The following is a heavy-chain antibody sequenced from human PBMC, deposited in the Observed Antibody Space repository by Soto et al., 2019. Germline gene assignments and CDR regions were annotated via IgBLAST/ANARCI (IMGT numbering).Heavy chain of an antibody. CDR3: AKVLRELSQLKWELLHPSFDY. J-gene: IGHJ4*02. D-gene: IGHD1-26*01. Sequence: GGSLRLSCAASGFTFSSYGMHWVRQAPGKGLEWVAVISYDGSNKYYADSVKGRFTISRDNSKNTLYLQMNSLRAEDTAVYYCAKVLRELSQLKWELLHPSFDYWGQGTLVTVSS. CDR1: GFTFSSYG. CDR2: ISYDGSNK. V-gene: IGHV3-30*18.